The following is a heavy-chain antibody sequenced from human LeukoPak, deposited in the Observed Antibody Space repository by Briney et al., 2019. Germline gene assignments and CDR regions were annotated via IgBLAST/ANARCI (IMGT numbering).Heavy chain of an antibody. D-gene: IGHD6-19*01. Sequence: GGSLRLSCAASGFTFSSYSMNWVRQAPGKGLEWVSSISSSSSYIKYADSVKGRFTISRDNAKNSLYLQMNSLRAEDMAVYYCARDRGSYSSGGELDVWGKGTTVSVSS. V-gene: IGHV3-21*01. CDR1: GFTFSSYS. CDR3: ARDRGSYSSGGELDV. CDR2: ISSSSSYI. J-gene: IGHJ6*01.